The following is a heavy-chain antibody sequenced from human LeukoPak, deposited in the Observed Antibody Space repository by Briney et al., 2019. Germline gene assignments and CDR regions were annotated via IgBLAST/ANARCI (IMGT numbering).Heavy chain of an antibody. D-gene: IGHD5-24*01. V-gene: IGHV3-74*01. CDR2: INSDGSST. CDR1: GFTFSSYW. J-gene: IGHJ3*02. CDR3: ARDQFIHAFDI. Sequence: GGSLRLSCAASGFTFSSYWMHWVRQAPGKGLVWVSRINSDGSSTNYADSVKGRFTISRDNARNTVYLQMNSLRAEDTAVYYCARDQFIHAFDIWGQGTMVTVSS.